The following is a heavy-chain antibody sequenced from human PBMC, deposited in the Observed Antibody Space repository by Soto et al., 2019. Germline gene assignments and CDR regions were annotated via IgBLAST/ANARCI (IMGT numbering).Heavy chain of an antibody. CDR3: ARVPTTVTHPKSPFLVDRDVKDESFAP. CDR2: IYYNGDT. Sequence: QVRLQESGPKLVRPSQTLSLTCSVSGVSINRGDYYWSWIRQSPGRGLEWIGSIYYNGDTNYNPSLGSRVTMSVDTSTNQFLLDLTSVTTADTAVYYCARVPTTVTHPKSPFLVDRDVKDESFAPWGQGTLVIVSS. D-gene: IGHD4-17*01. V-gene: IGHV4-30-4*01. CDR1: GVSINRGDYY. J-gene: IGHJ5*02.